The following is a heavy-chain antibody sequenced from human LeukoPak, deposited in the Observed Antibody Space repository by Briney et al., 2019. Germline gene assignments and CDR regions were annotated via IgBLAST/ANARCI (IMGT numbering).Heavy chain of an antibody. CDR1: GFTFSDYY. D-gene: IGHD3-22*01. Sequence: GGSLRLFCAASGFTFSDYYMSWIRQAPGKGLEWVSYISSSGSTIYYADSVKGRFTISRDNAKNSLYLQMNSLRAEDTAVYYCARRDYYDSSGSPDYWGQGTLVTVSS. V-gene: IGHV3-11*01. CDR3: ARRDYYDSSGSPDY. J-gene: IGHJ4*02. CDR2: ISSSGSTI.